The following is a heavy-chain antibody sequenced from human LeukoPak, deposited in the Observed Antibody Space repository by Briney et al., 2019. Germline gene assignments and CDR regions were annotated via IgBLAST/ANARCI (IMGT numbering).Heavy chain of an antibody. D-gene: IGHD3-10*01. CDR2: IYSGGST. J-gene: IGHJ6*02. Sequence: GGSLRLSCAASGLTVSSNYMSWVRQAPGKGLVWVSLIYSGGSTFYADSVKGRFTISRDNSKSTLYLQMNSLRAEDTAVYYCARVDTTMVRGVIPYYYGMDVWGQGTTVTVSS. V-gene: IGHV3-66*01. CDR1: GLTVSSNY. CDR3: ARVDTTMVRGVIPYYYGMDV.